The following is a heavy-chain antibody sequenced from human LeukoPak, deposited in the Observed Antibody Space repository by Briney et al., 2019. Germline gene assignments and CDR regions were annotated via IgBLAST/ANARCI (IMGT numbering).Heavy chain of an antibody. Sequence: WIRQPPGKGLEWIGSIYYSGSTYYNPSLKSRVTISVDTSKNQFSLKLSSVTAADTAVYYCARRGYDILTGHHWYFDLWGRGTLVTVSS. J-gene: IGHJ2*01. CDR2: IYYSGST. D-gene: IGHD3-9*01. V-gene: IGHV4-39*01. CDR3: ARRGYDILTGHHWYFDL.